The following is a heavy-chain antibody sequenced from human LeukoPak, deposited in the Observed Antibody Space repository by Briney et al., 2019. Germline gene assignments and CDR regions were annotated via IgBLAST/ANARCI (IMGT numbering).Heavy chain of an antibody. V-gene: IGHV4-4*02. CDR2: IHYRGGT. J-gene: IGHJ3*02. CDR3: ATPNDAFNM. CDR1: GGSISNENW. Sequence: SGTLSLTCAVSGGSISNENWWSWVRQPPGKGLEWIGEIHYRGGTNYNPSLRSRVTISVDTSKNQFSLKMTSVTAADTAVYYCATPNDAFNMWGQGTMVTVSP.